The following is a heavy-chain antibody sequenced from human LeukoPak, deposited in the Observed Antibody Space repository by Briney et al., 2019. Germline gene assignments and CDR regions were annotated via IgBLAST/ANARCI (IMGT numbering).Heavy chain of an antibody. V-gene: IGHV3-15*01. CDR2: IKTETDGGTT. CDR3: TWSGLKIES. D-gene: IGHD3-3*01. J-gene: IGHJ4*02. CDR1: GFTFNSAW. Sequence: GGSLRLSCGVSGFTFNSAWMSWVRQAPGKGLEWVAQIKTETDGGTTDYAAPVKGRFTISRDGSKNMVFLQMNSLKTDDTALYYCTWSGLKIESWGQGTLVTVSS.